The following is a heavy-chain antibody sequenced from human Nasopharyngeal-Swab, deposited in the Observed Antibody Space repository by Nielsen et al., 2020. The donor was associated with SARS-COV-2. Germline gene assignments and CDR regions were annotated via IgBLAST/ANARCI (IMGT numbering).Heavy chain of an antibody. D-gene: IGHD2-8*02. J-gene: IGHJ4*02. CDR3: VKDGYCTGDVCDRQGTSNFEN. Sequence: GESLKISCAASGFTFNNYAMHWVRQAPGKGLEWVAVTSHDGKNKYYADSVQGRFTISRDNSRNTVSLQMSNLRPEDTAMYYCVKDGYCTGDVCDRQGTSNFENWGQGIRVTVSS. V-gene: IGHV3-30*18. CDR2: TSHDGKNK. CDR1: GFTFNNYA.